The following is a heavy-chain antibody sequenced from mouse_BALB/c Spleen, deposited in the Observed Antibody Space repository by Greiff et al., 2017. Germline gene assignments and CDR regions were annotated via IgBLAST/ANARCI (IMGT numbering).Heavy chain of an antibody. V-gene: IGHV1S29*02. CDR2: IYPYNGGT. J-gene: IGHJ2*01. D-gene: IGHD2-3*01. CDR3: ARLDGYYDY. CDR1: GYTFTDYN. Sequence: VQLQQSGPELVKPGASVKISCKASGYTFTDYNMHWVKQSHGKSLEWIGYIYPYNGGTGYNQKFKSKATLTVDNSSSTAYMELRSLTSEDSAVYYCARLDGYYDYWGQGTTLTVSS.